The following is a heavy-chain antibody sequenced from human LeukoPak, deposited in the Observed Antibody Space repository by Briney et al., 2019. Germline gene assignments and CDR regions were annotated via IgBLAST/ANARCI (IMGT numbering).Heavy chain of an antibody. D-gene: IGHD1-26*01. CDR3: ARMSGSHLDY. Sequence: GGSLRLSCAASGFTFSSNGMHWVRQAPGKGLEWVAVIWYDGSKKYYADSVKGRFTISRDNSKNTLYLQMNSLRVEETAVYYCARMSGSHLDYWGQGTLVTVSS. CDR2: IWYDGSKK. J-gene: IGHJ4*02. CDR1: GFTFSSNG. V-gene: IGHV3-33*01.